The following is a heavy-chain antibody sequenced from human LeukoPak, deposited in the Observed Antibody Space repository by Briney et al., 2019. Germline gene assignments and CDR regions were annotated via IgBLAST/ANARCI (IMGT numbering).Heavy chain of an antibody. CDR3: ARLAQHRYYYDSSAFRYFFDY. V-gene: IGHV1-18*04. CDR2: IRAYNGYT. Sequence: ASVGVSCNPSQHTVSRYFMQAGRQSPGLRVEGWGGIRAYNGYTNYAQKLQRRVTTTTDTSTDTAYMELRNLRSDDTAVYFCARLAQHRYYYDSSAFRYFFDYGGQGTL. J-gene: IGHJ4*02. CDR1: QHTVSRYF. D-gene: IGHD3-22*01.